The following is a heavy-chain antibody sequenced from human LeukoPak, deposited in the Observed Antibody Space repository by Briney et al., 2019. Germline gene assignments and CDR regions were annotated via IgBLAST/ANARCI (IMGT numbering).Heavy chain of an antibody. CDR3: AREDSSNLYVDS. D-gene: IGHD6-13*01. Sequence: TPSETLSLTCTVSGGSISSRNWWSWVRQPPGKGLEWIGEIYQSGSTNYNPSLKSRVTISVDKSKNQFSLKLSSVTAADTAVYYCAREDSSNLYVDSWGQGALVTVSS. V-gene: IGHV4-4*02. J-gene: IGHJ4*02. CDR1: GGSISSRNW. CDR2: IYQSGST.